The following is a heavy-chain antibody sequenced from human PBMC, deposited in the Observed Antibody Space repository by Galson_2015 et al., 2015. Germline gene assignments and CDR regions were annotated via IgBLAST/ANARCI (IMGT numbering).Heavy chain of an antibody. J-gene: IGHJ4*02. V-gene: IGHV1-18*01. CDR3: ARGGATDFDD. D-gene: IGHD1-26*01. Sequence: SVKVSCKASGYTFTTYAISWVRQAPGQGLEWMGWISAYNGNTKHAQNLQGRVTMTTDTSTSTAYMELRSLRSDDTAVYYCARGGATDFDDWGQGTLVTVSS. CDR2: ISAYNGNT. CDR1: GYTFTTYA.